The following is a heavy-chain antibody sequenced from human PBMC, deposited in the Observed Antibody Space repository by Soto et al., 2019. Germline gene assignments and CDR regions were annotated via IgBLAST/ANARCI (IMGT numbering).Heavy chain of an antibody. Sequence: GAVKIARKSSGYTFTSYGISWVRQAPGQGLEWMGWISAYNGNTNYAQKLQGRVTMTTDTSTSTAYMELRSLRSDDTAVYYCARPCYYDSSGYYPDAFDIWGQGTMVTVS. D-gene: IGHD3-22*01. V-gene: IGHV1-18*01. CDR3: ARPCYYDSSGYYPDAFDI. CDR1: GYTFTSYG. J-gene: IGHJ3*02. CDR2: ISAYNGNT.